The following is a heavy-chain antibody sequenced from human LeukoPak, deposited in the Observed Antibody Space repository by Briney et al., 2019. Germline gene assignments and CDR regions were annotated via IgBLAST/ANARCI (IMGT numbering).Heavy chain of an antibody. Sequence: PSETLSLTCAVSGYSISSGYYWGWIRQPPGKGLEWIGSTYHSGSTYYNPSLKSRVTISVDTSKNQFSLKLSSVTAADTAVYYCARPHSSSWYYFDYWGQGTLVTVSS. CDR1: GYSISSGYY. J-gene: IGHJ4*02. V-gene: IGHV4-38-2*01. CDR2: TYHSGST. D-gene: IGHD6-13*01. CDR3: ARPHSSSWYYFDY.